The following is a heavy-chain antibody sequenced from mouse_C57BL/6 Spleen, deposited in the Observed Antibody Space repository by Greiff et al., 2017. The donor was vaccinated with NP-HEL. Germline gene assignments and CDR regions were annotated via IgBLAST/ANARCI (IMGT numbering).Heavy chain of an antibody. CDR1: GYTFTSYW. CDR3: ARSAYYSNLAWFAY. V-gene: IGHV1-59*01. J-gene: IGHJ3*01. D-gene: IGHD2-5*01. Sequence: VQLQQPGAELVRPGTSVKLSCKASGYTFTSYWMHWVKQRPGQGLEWIGVIDPSDSYTNYNQKFKGKATLTVDTSSSTAYMQLSSLTSEDSAVYYCARSAYYSNLAWFAYWGQGTLVTVSA. CDR2: IDPSDSYT.